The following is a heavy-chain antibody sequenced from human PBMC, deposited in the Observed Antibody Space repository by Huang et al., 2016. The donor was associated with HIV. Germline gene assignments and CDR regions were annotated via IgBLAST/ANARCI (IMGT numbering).Heavy chain of an antibody. J-gene: IGHJ4*02. Sequence: QVQLVQSGAEVKKPGASVKVSCKASGYSFTTYARHWVRQAPGHRLEWMGWINPGNGNTNYSQKFQGRVTITRETSASTVYMEVSSLTFEDTAVYYCAREFVIFGAPLWPAYWGQGTLISVSS. V-gene: IGHV1-3*01. D-gene: IGHD2-21*01. CDR1: GYSFTTYA. CDR3: AREFVIFGAPLWPAY. CDR2: INPGNGNT.